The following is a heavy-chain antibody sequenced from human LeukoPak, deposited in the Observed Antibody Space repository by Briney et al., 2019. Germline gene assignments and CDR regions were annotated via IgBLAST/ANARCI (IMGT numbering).Heavy chain of an antibody. J-gene: IGHJ6*02. Sequence: PGGSLRLSCAASGFTVSSNYMSWVRQAPGKGLEWVSVIYSGGSTYYADSVKGRFTISRDNSKNTLYLQMNSLRAEDTAVYYCARNRITGTREYYGMDVWGQGTTVTVSS. V-gene: IGHV3-66*01. CDR1: GFTVSSNY. CDR2: IYSGGST. CDR3: ARNRITGTREYYGMDV. D-gene: IGHD1-7*01.